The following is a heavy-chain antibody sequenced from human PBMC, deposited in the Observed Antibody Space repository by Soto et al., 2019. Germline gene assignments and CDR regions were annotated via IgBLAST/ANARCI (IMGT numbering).Heavy chain of an antibody. CDR2: ISTYNGNT. J-gene: IGHJ4*02. Sequence: ASVKVSCKASGYTFTSYGITWVRQAPGQGLERMGWISTYNGNTNYAQKFQGRVTMTTDTSTSTASMELWSLRSDDTAFFYCARVSYDSIGYYSSYFDYWGQGTLVTVSS. CDR1: GYTFTSYG. D-gene: IGHD3-22*01. CDR3: ARVSYDSIGYYSSYFDY. V-gene: IGHV1-18*01.